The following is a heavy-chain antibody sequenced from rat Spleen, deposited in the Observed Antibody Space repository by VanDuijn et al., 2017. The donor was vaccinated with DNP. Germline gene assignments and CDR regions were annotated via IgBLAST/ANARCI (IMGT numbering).Heavy chain of an antibody. CDR2: ITTDGGGT. CDR1: GFTFSSYW. V-gene: IGHV5-58*01. CDR3: ANYNSYDGTY. J-gene: IGHJ2*01. Sequence: EVQLVESGGDLVQPGRSLTLSCAASGFTFSSYWMYWVRQAPGQGLEWVESITTDGGGTYYPDSVKGRFTISRDNADNTVYLQMNSLRSEDTATYYCANYNSYDGTYWGQGVMVTVSS. D-gene: IGHD1-12*02.